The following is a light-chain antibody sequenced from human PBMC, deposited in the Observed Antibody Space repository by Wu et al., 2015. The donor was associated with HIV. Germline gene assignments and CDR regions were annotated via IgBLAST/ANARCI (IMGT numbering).Light chain of an antibody. CDR2: GAS. CDR1: ESVSSN. CDR3: QQYYAWPPEVT. J-gene: IGKJ4*01. Sequence: EIVMTQSPATLSVSPGERATLSCRASESVSSNLAWYQQKPGQSPRLLIYGASTSVAGIPARFSGGGSGTEFTLTITSMQSEDFALYCCQQYYAWPPEVTFGGGTKVEIK. V-gene: IGKV3-15*01.